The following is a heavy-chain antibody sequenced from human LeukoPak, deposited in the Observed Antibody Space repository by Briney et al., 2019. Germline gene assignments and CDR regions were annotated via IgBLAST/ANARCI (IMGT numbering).Heavy chain of an antibody. D-gene: IGHD6-19*01. Sequence: PGGSLRLSCAASGFTFSSYEMNWVRQAPGKGLEWVSYISSSGSTIYYADSVKGRFTISRDNAKNSLYLQMNSLRAEDTAVYYCARASGSWGIAVAGTSYYYYMDVWGKGTTVTISS. V-gene: IGHV3-48*03. J-gene: IGHJ6*03. CDR3: ARASGSWGIAVAGTSYYYYMDV. CDR1: GFTFSSYE. CDR2: ISSSGSTI.